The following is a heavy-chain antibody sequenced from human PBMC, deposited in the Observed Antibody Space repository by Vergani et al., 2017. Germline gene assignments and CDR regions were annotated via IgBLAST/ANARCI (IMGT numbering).Heavy chain of an antibody. CDR1: GGSISSYY. D-gene: IGHD3-3*01. V-gene: IGHV4-59*12. J-gene: IGHJ3*02. CDR2: IYYSGST. CDR3: ARERVLPFWSGYRPDAFDI. Sequence: QVQLQESGPGLVKPSETLSLTCTVSGGSISSYYWSWIRQPPGKGLEWIGYIYYSGSTNYNPSLKSRVTISVDTSKYQFSLKLSSVTAADTAVYYCARERVLPFWSGYRPDAFDIWGQGTMVTVSS.